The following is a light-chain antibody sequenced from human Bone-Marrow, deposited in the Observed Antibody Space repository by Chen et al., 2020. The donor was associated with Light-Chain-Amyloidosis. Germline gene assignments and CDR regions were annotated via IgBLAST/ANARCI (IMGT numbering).Light chain of an antibody. Sequence: SYELTQAPSVSVSQGQTARITCSGDDLPTKYAYWYQQKPGQAPVLVIHRDTERPSGISERFSGSSSWTTATLTISGVHAEAEADYHCQSAERSGTYEVIFGGGTKLTVL. CDR3: QSAERSGTYEVI. V-gene: IGLV3-25*03. J-gene: IGLJ2*01. CDR2: RDT. CDR1: DLPTKY.